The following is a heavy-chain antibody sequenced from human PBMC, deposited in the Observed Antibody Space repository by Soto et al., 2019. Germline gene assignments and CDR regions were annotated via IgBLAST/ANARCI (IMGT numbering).Heavy chain of an antibody. V-gene: IGHV1-2*04. CDR2: INPNSGGT. D-gene: IGHD3-22*01. CDR3: ARGGRITMIVVSLYYYYYGMDV. J-gene: IGHJ6*02. CDR1: GYTFTGYY. Sequence: QVQLVQSGAEVKKPGASVKVSCKASGYTFTGYYMHWVRQAPGQGLEWMGWINPNSGGTNYAQKFQGWVTITRDTSISTAYMGLSRLRSDDTAVYYCARGGRITMIVVSLYYYYYGMDVWGQGTTVTVSS.